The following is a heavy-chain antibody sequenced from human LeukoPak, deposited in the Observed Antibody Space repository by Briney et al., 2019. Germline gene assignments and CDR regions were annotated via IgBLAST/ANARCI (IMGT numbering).Heavy chain of an antibody. Sequence: GGSLRLSCAASGFTFSSYAMSWVRQAPGKGLEWVSAISGSGGSTYYADSVKGRFTTARDNAKNSLYLQMTSLRAEDTAVYYCARITTTGFDAFEIWGQGTMVTVSS. D-gene: IGHD1-14*01. CDR1: GFTFSSYA. CDR2: ISGSGGST. J-gene: IGHJ3*02. CDR3: ARITTTGFDAFEI. V-gene: IGHV3-23*01.